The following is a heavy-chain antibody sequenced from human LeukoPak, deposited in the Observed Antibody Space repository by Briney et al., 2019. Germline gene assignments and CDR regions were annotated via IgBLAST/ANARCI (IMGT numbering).Heavy chain of an antibody. D-gene: IGHD2-21*01. J-gene: IGHJ4*02. CDR1: GFIFDHYA. CDR3: AKDNWGLDKGFLDY. V-gene: IGHV3-9*01. Sequence: GGSLRLSCEASGFIFDHYAMHWVRQAPGKGLEWVSSISWNSGFINYADSVKGRFTISRDNAKSSLYLQMNSLRADDTALYYCAKDNWGLDKGFLDYWGQGTLVTVSS. CDR2: ISWNSGFI.